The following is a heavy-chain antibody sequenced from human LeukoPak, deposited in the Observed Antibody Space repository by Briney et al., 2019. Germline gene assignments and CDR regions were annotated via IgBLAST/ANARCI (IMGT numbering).Heavy chain of an antibody. V-gene: IGHV3-9*01. CDR2: ISWNSGSI. Sequence: PGGSLRLSCAASGFTFDDYAMHWVRQAPGKGLEWVSGISWNSGSIGYADSVKGRFTISRDNAKNSLYLQMNSLRAEDTALYYCAIEGPPKTFDYWGQGTLVTVSS. CDR1: GFTFDDYA. J-gene: IGHJ4*02. CDR3: AIEGPPKTFDY.